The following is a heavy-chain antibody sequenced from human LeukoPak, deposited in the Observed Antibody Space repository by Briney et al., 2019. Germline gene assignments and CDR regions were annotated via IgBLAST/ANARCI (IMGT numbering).Heavy chain of an antibody. Sequence: GGSLRLSCAASGFTFSSYSMNWVRQAPGKGLEWVSYITSSSYTIYYADSVKGRFTISRDNSKNTLYLQMNSLRAEDTAVYYCAKDSSSSRDYYYYYYMDVWGKGTTVTVSS. CDR1: GFTFSSYS. J-gene: IGHJ6*03. CDR2: ITSSSYTI. D-gene: IGHD6-6*01. V-gene: IGHV3-48*01. CDR3: AKDSSSSRDYYYYYYMDV.